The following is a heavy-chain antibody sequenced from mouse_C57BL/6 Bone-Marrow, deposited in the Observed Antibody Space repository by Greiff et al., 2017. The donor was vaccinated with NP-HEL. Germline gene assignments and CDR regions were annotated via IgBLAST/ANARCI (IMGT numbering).Heavy chain of an antibody. D-gene: IGHD1-1*01. CDR2: ILPGSGST. J-gene: IGHJ2*01. Sequence: VKLMESGAELMKPGASVKLSCKATGYTFTGYWIEWVKQRPGHGLEWIGEILPGSGSTNYNEKFKGKATFTADTSSNTAYMQLSSLTTEDSAIYYCAIPAYYYGSSLFDYWGQGTTLTVSS. CDR3: AIPAYYYGSSLFDY. CDR1: GYTFTGYW. V-gene: IGHV1-9*01.